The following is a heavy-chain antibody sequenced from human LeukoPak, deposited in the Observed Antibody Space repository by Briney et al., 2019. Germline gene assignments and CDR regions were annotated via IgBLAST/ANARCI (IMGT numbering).Heavy chain of an antibody. CDR3: ARDSISRSTSRRIAVAAQSDY. V-gene: IGHV1-69*04. D-gene: IGHD6-19*01. CDR1: GGTFSSYA. CDR2: IIPILGIA. Sequence: GASVKVSCKASGGTFSSYAISWVRQAPAQGLEWMGRIIPILGIANYAQKFQGRVTITADKSTSTAYMELSSLRSEDTPVYYCARDSISRSTSRRIAVAAQSDYWGQGTLVTVSS. J-gene: IGHJ4*02.